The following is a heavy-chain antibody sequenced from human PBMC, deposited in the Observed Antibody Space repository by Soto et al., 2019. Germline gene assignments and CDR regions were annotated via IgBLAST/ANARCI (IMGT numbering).Heavy chain of an antibody. CDR3: ARGWGHSDSSGYYMYFDD. CDR1: GGSFSSFS. Sequence: QVQLVQSGAEVRRPGSSVKVSCKASGGSFSSFSITWVRQAPRQGLEWMGGTIPNFGTANYAQKFQDRLTLTADEKTRTAYMELSSLISEDTAVYLCARGWGHSDSSGYYMYFDDWGQGTPVTVSS. J-gene: IGHJ4*02. V-gene: IGHV1-69*01. CDR2: TIPNFGTA. D-gene: IGHD3-22*01.